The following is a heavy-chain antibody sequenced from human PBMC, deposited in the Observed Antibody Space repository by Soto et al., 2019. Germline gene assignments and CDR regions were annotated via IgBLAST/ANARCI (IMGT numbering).Heavy chain of an antibody. V-gene: IGHV1-3*01. CDR3: AASPSFWQNYYYGAMDV. J-gene: IGHJ6*02. Sequence: ASVKVSCKASGDTFTSYAMHWVRQAPGQRLEWMGWINAGSGNTKYSQKFQGRVTITRDTSASTAYMELSGLRSEDTAVYYCAASPSFWQNYYYGAMDVWGQGTTVTVSS. CDR1: GDTFTSYA. CDR2: INAGSGNT.